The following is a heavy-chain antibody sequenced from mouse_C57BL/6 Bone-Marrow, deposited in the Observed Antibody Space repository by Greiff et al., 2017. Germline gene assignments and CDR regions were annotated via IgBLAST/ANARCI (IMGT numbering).Heavy chain of an antibody. CDR2: INPNNGGT. V-gene: IGHV1-22*01. Sequence: VQLQQSGPELVKPGASVKMSCKASGYTFTDYNMHWVKQSHGKSLEWIGYINPNNGGTSYNQKFKGKATLTVNKSSSTAYMELRSLTSEDSAVYYFAKVYDGYYVKFAYWGQGTLVTVSA. CDR1: GYTFTDYN. D-gene: IGHD2-3*01. CDR3: AKVYDGYYVKFAY. J-gene: IGHJ3*01.